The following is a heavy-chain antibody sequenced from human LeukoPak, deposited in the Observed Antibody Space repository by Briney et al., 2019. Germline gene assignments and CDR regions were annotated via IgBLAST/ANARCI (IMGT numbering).Heavy chain of an antibody. D-gene: IGHD6-13*01. CDR2: ISSSGSTI. CDR1: GFTFSDYY. Sequence: GGSLRLSCAASGFTFSDYYMSWIRQAPGKGLEWVSYISSSGSTIYYADSVKGRFTISRDNAKNTLYLQMNSLRAEDTAVYYCAKDLAYSSSFPWGQGTLVTVSS. V-gene: IGHV3-11*01. CDR3: AKDLAYSSSFP. J-gene: IGHJ5*02.